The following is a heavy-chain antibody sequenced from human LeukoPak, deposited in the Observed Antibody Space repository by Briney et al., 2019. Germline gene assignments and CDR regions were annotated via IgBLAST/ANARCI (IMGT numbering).Heavy chain of an antibody. CDR3: ARLGGITMIVGGGNYFDY. Sequence: PSETLSLTCSVSGGSISSSSYYWGWIRQPPGKGLEWIGTIYYSGSTYYNSSLKGRVTISVDTSKNQFSLKLSSVTAADTAVYYCARLGGITMIVGGGNYFDYWGQGTLVTVSS. V-gene: IGHV4-39*01. D-gene: IGHD3-22*01. CDR2: IYYSGST. CDR1: GGSISSSSYY. J-gene: IGHJ4*02.